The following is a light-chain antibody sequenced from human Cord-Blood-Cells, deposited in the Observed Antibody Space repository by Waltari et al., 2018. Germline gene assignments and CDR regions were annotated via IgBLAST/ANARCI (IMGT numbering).Light chain of an antibody. Sequence: QSVLTQPPSVSGAPGQRVTISCTGSSSNIGAGYDVHWYQQLPGTAPKLLIYGNSNGPSGVPDRFSGSKSGTSASLAITGLRAEDEADYYCQSYDSSLSGYVFGTGTKVTVL. CDR2: GNS. V-gene: IGLV1-40*01. J-gene: IGLJ1*01. CDR1: SSNIGAGYD. CDR3: QSYDSSLSGYV.